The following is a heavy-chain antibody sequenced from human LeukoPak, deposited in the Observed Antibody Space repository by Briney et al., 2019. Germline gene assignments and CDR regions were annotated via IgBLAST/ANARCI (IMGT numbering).Heavy chain of an antibody. CDR3: AKSTFGIAVAGDYGMDV. J-gene: IGHJ6*02. CDR2: ISYDGSNK. Sequence: PGGSLRLSCAASGFTFSSYGMHWVRQAPGKGLEWVAVISYDGSNKYYADSVKGRFTISRDNSKNTLYLQMNSLRAEDTAVYYCAKSTFGIAVAGDYGMDVWGQGTTVTVSS. V-gene: IGHV3-30*18. CDR1: GFTFSSYG. D-gene: IGHD6-19*01.